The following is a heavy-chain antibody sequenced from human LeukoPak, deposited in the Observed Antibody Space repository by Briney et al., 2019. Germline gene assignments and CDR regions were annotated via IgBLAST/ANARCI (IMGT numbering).Heavy chain of an antibody. J-gene: IGHJ4*02. CDR2: IYSGGST. V-gene: IGHV3-53*01. Sequence: GGSLRLSCAASGFTVSSNYMSWVRQAPGKGLEWVSVIYSGGSTYYADSVKGRFTISRDNSKNTLYLQMNSLRAEDTAVYYCARQVSIRPGYGDYDGYWGQGTLVTVSS. CDR3: ARQVSIRPGYGDYDGY. CDR1: GFTVSSNY. D-gene: IGHD4-17*01.